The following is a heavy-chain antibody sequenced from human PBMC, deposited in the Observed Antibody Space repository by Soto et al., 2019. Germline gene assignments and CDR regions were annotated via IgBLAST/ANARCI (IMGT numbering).Heavy chain of an antibody. Sequence: EVQLVESGGGLVQPGGSLRLSCTASEFTFSTYNMNWVRQAPGKGLEWVSYITSSGSTIYYADSVNGRFTISIDNAQNSLYLQMSSLRDEDTAVYYCARVDAVQQPLRLYHGMDVWGQGTTVTVSS. V-gene: IGHV3-48*02. CDR3: ARVDAVQQPLRLYHGMDV. J-gene: IGHJ6*02. CDR1: EFTFSTYN. CDR2: ITSSGSTI. D-gene: IGHD3-3*01.